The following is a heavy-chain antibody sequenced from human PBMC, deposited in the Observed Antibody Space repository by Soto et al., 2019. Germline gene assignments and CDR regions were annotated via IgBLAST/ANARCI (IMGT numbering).Heavy chain of an antibody. CDR2: ITPLLGTV. D-gene: IGHD3-22*01. CDR3: ARGPDYEIIRAWFDS. J-gene: IGHJ5*01. Sequence: QVQLEQSGAEVKKPGSSVKISCKASGGSVSSYTISWVRQAPGQGLQWMGGITPLLGTVDYPQNFRGRFTITADASTSTASMELSSLRSEDTAMYYCARGPDYEIIRAWFDSWGQGTLVTVSS. CDR1: GGSVSSYT. V-gene: IGHV1-69*01.